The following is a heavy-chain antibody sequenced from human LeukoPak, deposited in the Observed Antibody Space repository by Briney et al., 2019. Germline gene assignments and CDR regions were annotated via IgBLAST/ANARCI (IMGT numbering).Heavy chain of an antibody. CDR3: ARMTDTIDY. Sequence: ASVKVSCKASGYAFTGYYIHWVRQAPEEGLEWMGWINPNSGGTKYAQKFQGRVTMTRDTSISTAYMELSSLRSDDTAVYYCARMTDTIDYWGQGTLVTVSS. J-gene: IGHJ4*02. CDR2: INPNSGGT. CDR1: GYAFTGYY. V-gene: IGHV1-2*02.